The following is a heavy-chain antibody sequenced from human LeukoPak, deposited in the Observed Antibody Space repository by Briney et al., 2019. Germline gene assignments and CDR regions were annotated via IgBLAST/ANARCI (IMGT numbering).Heavy chain of an antibody. D-gene: IGHD2-8*01. Sequence: SETLSLTCAVYGGSFSGYYWSWIRPPPGKGLEWIGEINHSGSTNHNPSLKSRVTISVDTSKNQFSLKLSSVTAADTAVYYCARAVSPRFVDYWGQGTPVTVSS. CDR2: INHSGST. V-gene: IGHV4-34*01. J-gene: IGHJ4*02. CDR1: GGSFSGYY. CDR3: ARAVSPRFVDY.